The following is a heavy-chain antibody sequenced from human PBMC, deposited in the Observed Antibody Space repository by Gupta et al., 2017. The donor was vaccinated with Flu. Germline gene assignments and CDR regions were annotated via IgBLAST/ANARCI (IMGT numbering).Heavy chain of an antibody. J-gene: IGHJ6*02. Sequence: GLEWIGYIYYSGSTNYNPSLKSRVTISVDTSKNQFSLKLSSVTAADTAVYYCARMPSSDGYKCYYYYYGMDVWGQGTTVTVSS. V-gene: IGHV4-59*01. CDR3: ARMPSSDGYKCYYYYYGMDV. D-gene: IGHD5-12*01. CDR2: IYYSGST.